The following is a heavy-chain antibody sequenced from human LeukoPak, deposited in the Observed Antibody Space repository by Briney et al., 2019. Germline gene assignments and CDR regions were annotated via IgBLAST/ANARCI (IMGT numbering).Heavy chain of an antibody. Sequence: PSETLSLTCTVSGYSISSGYYWGWIRQPPGKGLEWIGSIYHSGSTYYNPSLKSRVTISVDTSKNQFSLKLSSVTAADTAVYYCARDDAFDIWGQGTVVTVSS. J-gene: IGHJ3*02. V-gene: IGHV4-38-2*02. CDR2: IYHSGST. CDR3: ARDDAFDI. CDR1: GYSISSGYY.